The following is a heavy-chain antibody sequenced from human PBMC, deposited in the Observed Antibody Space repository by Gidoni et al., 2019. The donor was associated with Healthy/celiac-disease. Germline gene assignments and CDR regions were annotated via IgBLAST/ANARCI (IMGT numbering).Heavy chain of an antibody. D-gene: IGHD6-19*01. CDR2: IIPICGTA. CDR3: ARLESSGWYYFDY. Sequence: QVQLVQSGAEVKKPGSSVKVSCKASGGPFSSYAISWVRQAPGQGLEWMGGIIPICGTANYAQKFQGRVTITADESTSTAYMELSSLRSEDTAVYYCARLESSGWYYFDYWGQGTLVTVSS. CDR1: GGPFSSYA. J-gene: IGHJ4*02. V-gene: IGHV1-69*01.